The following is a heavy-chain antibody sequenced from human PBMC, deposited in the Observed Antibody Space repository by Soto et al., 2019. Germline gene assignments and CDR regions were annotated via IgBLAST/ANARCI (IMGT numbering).Heavy chain of an antibody. CDR2: IYSGGIT. Sequence: GGSLRLSCAASGFTVSSNYMSWVRQAPWKGLEWVSVIYSGGITYYADSVKGRFTISRDNAKNSLYLQMNSLRAEDTAVYYCARVLRASSNSSFDYFGQGTLVAFCS. D-gene: IGHD2-2*01. CDR3: ARVLRASSNSSFDY. CDR1: GFTVSSNY. J-gene: IGHJ4*02. V-gene: IGHV3-53*01.